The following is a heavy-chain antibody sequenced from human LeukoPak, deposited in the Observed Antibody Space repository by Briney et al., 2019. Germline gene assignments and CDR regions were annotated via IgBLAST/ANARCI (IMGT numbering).Heavy chain of an antibody. V-gene: IGHV1-2*02. CDR2: INPNSGGT. Sequence: GASVKVSCKASGYTFTGYYMHWVRQAPGQGLEWMGWINPNSGGTNYAQKFQGRVTMTRDTSISTAYMELSRLRSDDTAVYYCARDEERYYYDSSGYQLFDYWGQGTLVTVSS. CDR3: ARDEERYYYDSSGYQLFDY. J-gene: IGHJ4*02. D-gene: IGHD3-22*01. CDR1: GYTFTGYY.